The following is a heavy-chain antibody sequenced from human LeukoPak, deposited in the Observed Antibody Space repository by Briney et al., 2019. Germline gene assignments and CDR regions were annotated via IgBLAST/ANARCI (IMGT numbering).Heavy chain of an antibody. CDR1: GFTFSSYG. J-gene: IGHJ4*02. CDR2: ISGSGGST. Sequence: RPGGSLRLSCAASGFTFSSYGMSWVRQAPGKGLEWVSAISGSGGSTYYADSVKGRFTISRDNSKNTLYLQMNSLRAEDTAVYYCAKAGAVVVVAAKYFDYWGQGTLVTVSS. D-gene: IGHD2-15*01. V-gene: IGHV3-23*01. CDR3: AKAGAVVVVAAKYFDY.